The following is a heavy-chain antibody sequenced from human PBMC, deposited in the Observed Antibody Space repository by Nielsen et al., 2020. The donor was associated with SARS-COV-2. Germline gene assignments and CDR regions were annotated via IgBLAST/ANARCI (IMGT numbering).Heavy chain of an antibody. D-gene: IGHD2-15*01. V-gene: IGHV2-70*12. CDR3: AHSDIVVVVAATLPYYFDY. CDR2: IVWDDDK. J-gene: IGHJ4*02. Sequence: WIRRPPGKALEWLARIVWDDDKYYSTSPKTRLTISKDTSKNQVVLTMTNMDPVDTATYYCAHSDIVVVVAATLPYYFDYWGQGTLVTVSS.